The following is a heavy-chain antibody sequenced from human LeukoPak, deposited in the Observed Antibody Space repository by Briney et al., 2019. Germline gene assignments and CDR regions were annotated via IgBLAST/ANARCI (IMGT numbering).Heavy chain of an antibody. CDR1: GFTFSSYG. CDR3: ARETYDYVWGSYREVRGVDY. V-gene: IGHV3-30*19. CDR2: ISYDGSNK. D-gene: IGHD3-16*02. Sequence: GGSLRLSCAASGFTFSSYGMHWVRQAPGKGLEWVAVISYDGSNKYYADSVKGRFTISRDNSKNTLYLQMNSLRAEDTAVYYCARETYDYVWGSYREVRGVDYWGQGTLVTVSS. J-gene: IGHJ4*02.